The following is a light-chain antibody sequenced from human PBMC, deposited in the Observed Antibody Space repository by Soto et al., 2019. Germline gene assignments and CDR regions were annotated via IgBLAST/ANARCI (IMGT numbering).Light chain of an antibody. CDR3: HQYYDRVPT. V-gene: IGKV3-20*01. CDR1: QSVSSSY. CDR2: GAS. Sequence: EIVLTQSPGTLSLSPGERATFSCRASQSVSSSYIAWYQQKRGQAPRRLIYGASIRATGIPDRFSGSGSGTDFTLTINGLQPEDVAVYYCHQYYDRVPTFGPGTKVDFK. J-gene: IGKJ3*01.